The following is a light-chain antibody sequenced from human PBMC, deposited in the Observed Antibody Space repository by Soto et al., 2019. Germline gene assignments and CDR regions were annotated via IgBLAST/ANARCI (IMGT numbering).Light chain of an antibody. CDR3: QKSDHLPL. Sequence: DIQMTQSPPSLSASVGDRVTITCQASHDIGNSLNWYQDKPGQAPKLVIYDAYNLETGVPSTFSGNGDGTDFTFTISSLRPEDIATYSCQKSDHLPLFGPGTKVDMK. V-gene: IGKV1-33*01. CDR2: DAY. J-gene: IGKJ3*01. CDR1: HDIGNS.